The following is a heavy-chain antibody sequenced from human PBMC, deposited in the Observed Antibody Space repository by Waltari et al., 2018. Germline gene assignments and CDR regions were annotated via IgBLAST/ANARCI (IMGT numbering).Heavy chain of an antibody. CDR1: GGSISTNPN. J-gene: IGHJ1*01. CDR2: MQYRGST. V-gene: IGHV4-39*01. Sequence: QLPLQESGPGLVKPSETLSLTRSVSGGSISTNPNWGWIRQPPGKGLEWMGNMQYRGSTFYNPSLESRVTISLDTWKNQFSLRLTSVGAADTAVYFCGRIAFGDEGGYFQHWGQGTLVTVSS. D-gene: IGHD4-17*01. CDR3: GRIAFGDEGGYFQH.